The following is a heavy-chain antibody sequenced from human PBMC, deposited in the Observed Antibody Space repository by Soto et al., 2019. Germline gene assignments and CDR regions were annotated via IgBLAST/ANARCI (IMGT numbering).Heavy chain of an antibody. CDR1: GYTFTTYG. V-gene: IGHV1-18*04. Sequence: QVQLVQSGGEVRKPGASVKVSCKASGYTFTTYGISWVRQAPGQGLEWMGWISPYNGTTKYAEKFQGEITMITDTATSTAYMDLRSLRSDDTAVYYCARDGERDTGLNFYYYLHGMDAWGQGTRVTVSS. J-gene: IGHJ6*02. D-gene: IGHD1-1*01. CDR3: ARDGERDTGLNFYYYLHGMDA. CDR2: ISPYNGTT.